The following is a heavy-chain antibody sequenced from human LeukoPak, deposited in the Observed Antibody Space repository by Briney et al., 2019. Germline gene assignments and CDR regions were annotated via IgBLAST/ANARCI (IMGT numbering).Heavy chain of an antibody. CDR3: ARDSCSGGSCVDY. D-gene: IGHD2-15*01. CDR1: GGSISSGGYS. CDR2: IYHSGST. V-gene: IGHV4-30-2*01. Sequence: SETLSLTCAVSGGSISSGGYSWSWIRQPPGKGLEWIGYIYHSGSTYYNPSLKSRVTISVDRSKNQFSLKLSSVTAADTAVYYCARDSCSGGSCVDYWGQGTLVTVSS. J-gene: IGHJ4*02.